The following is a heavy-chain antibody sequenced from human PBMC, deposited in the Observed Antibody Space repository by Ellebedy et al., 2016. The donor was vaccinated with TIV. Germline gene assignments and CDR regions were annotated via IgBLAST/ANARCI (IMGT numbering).Heavy chain of an antibody. D-gene: IGHD3-10*01. CDR2: INPNSGGT. V-gene: IGHV1-2*02. CDR1: GYTFTGYY. J-gene: IGHJ4*02. Sequence: ASVKVSCKASGYTFTGYYMHWVRQAPGQGLEWMGWINPNSGGTNYAQKFQGRVTMTRDTSISTAYMELSRLRSDDTAVYYCARAGGYYGSGSYQIDYWGQGTLVTVSS. CDR3: ARAGGYYGSGSYQIDY.